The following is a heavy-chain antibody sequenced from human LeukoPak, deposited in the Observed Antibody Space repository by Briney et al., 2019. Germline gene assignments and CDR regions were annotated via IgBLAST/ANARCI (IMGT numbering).Heavy chain of an antibody. CDR2: INQDRSEK. CDR3: SRALEV. Sequence: RAGGSLRLSCEVSGFMFRTYWMDWVRQAPGRGLEWVANINQDRSEKYFLDSVKGRFTISRDNAKNSLYLQMNSLRAEDTAVYYCSRALEVWGKGTTVSVSS. J-gene: IGHJ6*04. V-gene: IGHV3-7*01. CDR1: GFMFRTYW.